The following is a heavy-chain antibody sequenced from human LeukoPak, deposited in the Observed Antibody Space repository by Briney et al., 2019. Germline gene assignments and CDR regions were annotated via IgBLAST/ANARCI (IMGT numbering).Heavy chain of an antibody. V-gene: IGHV1-69*13. Sequence: ASVKVSCKVSGGTFSSFTISWVRQAPGQGLEWMGGIIPIFGSTNYAQKFQGRVTNTADDSTSTAYMEVTSLTSDDTAVYYCARGYDVGDHVPYTYWGQGTLVIVSS. J-gene: IGHJ4*02. CDR3: ARGYDVGDHVPYTY. CDR1: GGTFSSFT. D-gene: IGHD4-17*01. CDR2: IIPIFGST.